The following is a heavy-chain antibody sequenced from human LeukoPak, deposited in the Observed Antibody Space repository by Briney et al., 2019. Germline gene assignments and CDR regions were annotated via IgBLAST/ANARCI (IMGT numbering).Heavy chain of an antibody. V-gene: IGHV4-31*03. Sequence: SETLSLTCTVSGGSISSGGYCWGWIRQHPGKGLEWIGHIYYRGSTYYNPSLKSRVTISVDTSKNQFSLKVTSVTAADTAVYYCAREIWVQGMNGWYFDLCGRGTLVTVSS. D-gene: IGHD5-24*01. CDR1: GGSISSGGYC. CDR3: AREIWVQGMNGWYFDL. J-gene: IGHJ2*01. CDR2: IYYRGST.